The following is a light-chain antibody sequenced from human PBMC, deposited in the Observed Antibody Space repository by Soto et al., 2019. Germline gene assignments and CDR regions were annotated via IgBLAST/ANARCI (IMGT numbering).Light chain of an antibody. V-gene: IGLV2-14*01. J-gene: IGLJ7*01. CDR2: EVS. CDR3: SSYTSSSTLAV. CDR1: SSDVGGYNY. Sequence: QSALTQPASVSGSPGQSITISCTGTSSDVGGYNYVSWYQQHPGKAPKLMIYEVSNRPSGVSNRFYGSKSGNTASLTISGLQAEDEADYYCSSYTSSSTLAVFGGGTQLTVL.